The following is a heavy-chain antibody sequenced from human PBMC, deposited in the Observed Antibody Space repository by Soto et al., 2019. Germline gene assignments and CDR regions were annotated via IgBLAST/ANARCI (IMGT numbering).Heavy chain of an antibody. Sequence: EVQLVESGGGLVQPGGSLRLSCAVSRFTFTSSWMSWVRQAPGKGLEWVANIKQDGNEAYYLDSVKGRFTISRDNAWTSLYLQMNSLSADDTAVYYCAGIQNNWLDPWGQGTLVTVAS. CDR1: RFTFTSSW. CDR2: IKQDGNEA. CDR3: AGIQNNWLDP. V-gene: IGHV3-7*01. D-gene: IGHD1-20*01. J-gene: IGHJ5*02.